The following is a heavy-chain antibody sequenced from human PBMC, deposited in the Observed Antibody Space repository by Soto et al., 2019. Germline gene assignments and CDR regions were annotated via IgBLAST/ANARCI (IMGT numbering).Heavy chain of an antibody. V-gene: IGHV4-31*03. CDR3: ARGRPPPPFQLIAVAGLDY. J-gene: IGHJ4*02. CDR2: IYYSGST. Sequence: SETLSLTCTVSGGSISSGGYYWSWIRQHPGKGLEWIGYIYYSGSTYYNPSLKSRVTISVDTSKNQFSLKLSSVTAADTAVYYCARGRPPPPFQLIAVAGLDYWGKGTLVTVSS. D-gene: IGHD6-19*01. CDR1: GGSISSGGYY.